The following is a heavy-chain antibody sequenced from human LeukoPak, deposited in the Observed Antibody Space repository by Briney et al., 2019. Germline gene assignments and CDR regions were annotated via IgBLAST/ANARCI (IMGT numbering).Heavy chain of an antibody. CDR2: IYSGGST. D-gene: IGHD2-15*01. J-gene: IGHJ3*02. V-gene: IGHV3-53*05. CDR1: GFTVSSNY. Sequence: GGSLRLSCAASGFTVSSNYMSWVRQAPGKGLEWVSVIYSGGSTYYADSVKGRFTISRDNSKNTLYLQMNSLRAEDTAVYYCARDHDIVVVVAATIDAFDIWGQGTMVTVSS. CDR3: ARDHDIVVVVAATIDAFDI.